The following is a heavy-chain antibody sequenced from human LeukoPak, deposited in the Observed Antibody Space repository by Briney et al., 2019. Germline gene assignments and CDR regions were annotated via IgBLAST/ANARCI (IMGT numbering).Heavy chain of an antibody. D-gene: IGHD3-22*01. CDR3: AARLTYYYDSSGYRPLRWFDP. CDR2: IIPIFGTA. CDR1: GGTFSSYA. Sequence: ASVKVSCKASGGTFSSYAISWVRQAPGQGLEWMGGIIPIFGTANYAQKFQGRVTITADESTSTAYMELSSLRSEDTAVYYCAARLTYYYDSSGYRPLRWFDPWGQGTLVTVSS. V-gene: IGHV1-69*13. J-gene: IGHJ5*02.